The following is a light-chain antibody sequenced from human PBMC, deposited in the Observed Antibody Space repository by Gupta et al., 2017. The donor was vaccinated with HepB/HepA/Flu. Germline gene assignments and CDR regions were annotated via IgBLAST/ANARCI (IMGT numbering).Light chain of an antibody. Sequence: DIQVTQSPSTLSASVGDRVTITCRASQSINNWLAWYQQKPGRATKLLISKVSSLQNGVPSRFSGSGSGTXFTLTIXSLQPDEVAAYYCQVHNNYSRTFGXGTKVEIK. CDR2: KVS. J-gene: IGKJ1*01. V-gene: IGKV1-5*03. CDR1: QSINNW. CDR3: QVHNNYSRT.